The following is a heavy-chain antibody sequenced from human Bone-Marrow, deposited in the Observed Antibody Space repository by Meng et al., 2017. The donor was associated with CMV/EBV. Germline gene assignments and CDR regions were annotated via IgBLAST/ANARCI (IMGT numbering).Heavy chain of an antibody. V-gene: IGHV1-2*06. CDR3: ARNRFTMVRGVMIHFDY. Sequence: ASVKVSCKASGYTFTGYYMHWVRQASGQGLEWMGRINPNSGGTNYAQKFQGRVTMTRDTSISTDYMELSRLRSDDTAVYYCARNRFTMVRGVMIHFDYWGQGTLVTVSS. CDR1: GYTFTGYY. CDR2: INPNSGGT. D-gene: IGHD3-10*01. J-gene: IGHJ4*02.